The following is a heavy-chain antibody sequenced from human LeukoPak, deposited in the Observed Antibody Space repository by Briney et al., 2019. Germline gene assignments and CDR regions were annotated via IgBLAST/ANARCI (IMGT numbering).Heavy chain of an antibody. D-gene: IGHD3-3*01. CDR2: ISGSGGST. CDR3: AKSPSYYDFWSGYSESPSDNWFDP. CDR1: GFTFSSYA. Sequence: GGSLRLSCAASGFTFSSYAMSWVRQAPGKGLEWVSAISGSGGSTYYADSVKGRFTISRDNSKNTLYLQMNSLRAEDTAVYYCAKSPSYYDFWSGYSESPSDNWFDPWGQGTLVTVSS. J-gene: IGHJ5*02. V-gene: IGHV3-23*01.